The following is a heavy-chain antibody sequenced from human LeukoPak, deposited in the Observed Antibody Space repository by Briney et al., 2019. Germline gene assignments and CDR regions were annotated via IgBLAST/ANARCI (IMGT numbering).Heavy chain of an antibody. CDR3: ARDFYSSSSSCWFDP. Sequence: KSGGSLRLSCAASGFTFSDYYMSWIRQVPGKGLEWVSYISSSGCTIYYADSVKGRFTISRDNAKNSLYLQMNSLRAEDTAVYYCARDFYSSSSSCWFDPWGQGTLVTVSS. V-gene: IGHV3-11*01. CDR1: GFTFSDYY. CDR2: ISSSGCTI. J-gene: IGHJ5*02. D-gene: IGHD6-6*01.